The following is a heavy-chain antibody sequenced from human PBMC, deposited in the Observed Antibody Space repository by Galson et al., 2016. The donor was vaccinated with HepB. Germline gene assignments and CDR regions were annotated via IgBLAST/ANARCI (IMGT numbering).Heavy chain of an antibody. CDR2: INSSGCRT. CDR1: GYSFTSYY. D-gene: IGHD1-26*01. V-gene: IGHV1-46*01. CDR3: AREGVGAFDY. J-gene: IGHJ4*02. Sequence: SVKVSCKASGYSFTSYYLHWVRQSPGQGLEWMGMINSSGCRTGSAQKFQGRVTMTRDTSTSTVYMELISLRSEDTAVYYCAREGVGAFDYWGQGTLVTVSS.